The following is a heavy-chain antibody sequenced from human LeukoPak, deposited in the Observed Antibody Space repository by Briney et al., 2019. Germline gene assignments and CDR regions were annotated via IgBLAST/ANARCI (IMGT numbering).Heavy chain of an antibody. J-gene: IGHJ6*02. D-gene: IGHD6-13*01. CDR3: VRERSASSWPRHYYYYGMDV. V-gene: IGHV3-7*03. CDR1: GFTFSSYW. CDR2: INQDGSEN. Sequence: GGSLRLSCAGSGFTFSSYWMSWVRQAPGKGLEWVANINQDGSENHYVDSLKGRFTISRDNAEDSLFLQMTSLGVEDTAVYYWVRERSASSWPRHYYYYGMDVWGQGTTVIVSS.